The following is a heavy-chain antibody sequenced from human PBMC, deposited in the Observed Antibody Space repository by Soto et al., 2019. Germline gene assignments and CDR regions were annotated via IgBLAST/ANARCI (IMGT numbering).Heavy chain of an antibody. D-gene: IGHD1-26*01. CDR1: GYTFTNYA. CDR2: INAGNGKT. J-gene: IGHJ4*02. CDR3: ARASVGATPMDY. V-gene: IGHV1-3*01. Sequence: ASVKVSCKASGYTFTNYAIHWVRQAPGQRLEWMGWINAGNGKTKYSQNFQGRVTITRDTSASIVYMEVNSLRSEDTALYYCARASVGATPMDYWGQGTLVTVSS.